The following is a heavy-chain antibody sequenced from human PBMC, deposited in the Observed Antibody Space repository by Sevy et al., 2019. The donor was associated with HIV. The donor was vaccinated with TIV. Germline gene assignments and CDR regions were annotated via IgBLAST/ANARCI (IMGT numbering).Heavy chain of an antibody. V-gene: IGHV3-7*01. J-gene: IGHJ4*02. CDR3: ARELWPGDY. CDR2: VDQDGSQN. D-gene: IGHD2-21*01. CDR1: GFTFSDYF. Sequence: GGSLRLSCAASGFTFSDYFMVWVRQAPGKGLEWVANVDQDGSQNNYVASVKGRFTVSRDNAKNSLYLQMNRLRVDDTAVYYCARELWPGDYWGQGTLVTVS.